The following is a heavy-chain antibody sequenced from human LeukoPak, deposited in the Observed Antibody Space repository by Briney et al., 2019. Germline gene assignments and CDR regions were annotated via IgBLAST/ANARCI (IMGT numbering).Heavy chain of an antibody. J-gene: IGHJ4*02. V-gene: IGHV4-59*12. CDR2: IYYSGST. CDR1: GGSISSYY. CDR3: ARGRGTFGYCSGGSCYLLRFDY. Sequence: SETLSLTCTVSGGSISSYYWSWIRQPPGKGLEWIGYIYYSGSTNYNPSLKSRVTISVDTSKNQFSLKLSSVTAADTAVYYCARGRGTFGYCSGGSCYLLRFDYWGQGTLVTVSS. D-gene: IGHD2-15*01.